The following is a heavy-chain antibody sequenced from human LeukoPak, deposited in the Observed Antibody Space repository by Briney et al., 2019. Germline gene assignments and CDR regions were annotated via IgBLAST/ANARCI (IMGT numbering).Heavy chain of an antibody. J-gene: IGHJ4*01. CDR2: IKQDGSKR. D-gene: IGHD3-10*01. CDR3: ARAVSHGHYFD. V-gene: IGHV3-7*01. CDR1: GFTFSGFS. Sequence: GGSLRLSCAASGFTFSGFSMSWVRQSPTKGLEWVANIKQDGSKRYYVDSVKGRFTISRDNAKNSLSLQMNNLRVEATSVYYYARAVSHGHYFD.